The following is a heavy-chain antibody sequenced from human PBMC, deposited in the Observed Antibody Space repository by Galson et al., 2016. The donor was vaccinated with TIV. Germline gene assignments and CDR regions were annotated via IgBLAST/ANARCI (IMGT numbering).Heavy chain of an antibody. CDR3: ARIVYGASAVDV. Sequence: SVKVSCKASGYTFTGNYMHWVRQAPGQGLEWMGWINPKSGDTSYAQKFQDWVNMTRDMSISTVYMELSRLRSDDTAVYSCARIVYGASAVDVWGQGTTVTVSS. CDR1: GYTFTGNY. J-gene: IGHJ6*02. CDR2: INPKSGDT. V-gene: IGHV1-2*04. D-gene: IGHD5/OR15-5a*01.